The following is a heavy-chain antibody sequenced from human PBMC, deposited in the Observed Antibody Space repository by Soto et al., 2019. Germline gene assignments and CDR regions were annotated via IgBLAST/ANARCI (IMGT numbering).Heavy chain of an antibody. J-gene: IGHJ4*02. Sequence: SETLSLTCAVYGGSFSGYYWSWIRQPPGKGLEWIGEINHSGSTNYNPSLKSRVTISVDTSKNQFSLKLSSVTAADTAVYYCARVMELGYCSSTSCPTSFDYWGQGTLVTVSS. CDR1: GGSFSGYY. V-gene: IGHV4-34*01. CDR3: ARVMELGYCSSTSCPTSFDY. CDR2: INHSGST. D-gene: IGHD2-2*01.